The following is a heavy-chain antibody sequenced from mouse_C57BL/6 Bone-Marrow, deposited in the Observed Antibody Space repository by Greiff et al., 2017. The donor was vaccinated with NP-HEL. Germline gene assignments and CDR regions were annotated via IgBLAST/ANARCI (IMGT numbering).Heavy chain of an antibody. Sequence: VKVVESGPGLVTPSQSLSITCTVSGFSFTSYGVHWVRQPPGKGLEWLVVIWSDGSTTYNSALKSRLSISKDNSKSQVFLKMNSRQTDDTAMYYCARHPYSNYSHWYFDVWGTGTTVTVSS. CDR2: IWSDGST. V-gene: IGHV2-6-1*01. J-gene: IGHJ1*03. D-gene: IGHD2-5*01. CDR3: ARHPYSNYSHWYFDV. CDR1: GFSFTSYG.